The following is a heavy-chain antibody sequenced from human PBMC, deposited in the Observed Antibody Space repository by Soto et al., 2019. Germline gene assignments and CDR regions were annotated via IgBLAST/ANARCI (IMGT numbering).Heavy chain of an antibody. J-gene: IGHJ4*01. CDR3: ARLPRDIVLVPAAPFDY. CDR2: IYYSGST. D-gene: IGHD2-2*01. Sequence: PSETLSLTCTVSGGSISSGGYYWSWIRQHPGKGLEWIGYIYYSGSTYYNPSLKSRVTISVDTSKNQFSLKLSSVTAADTAVYYCARLPRDIVLVPAAPFDYWGHGTLVTVS. CDR1: GGSISSGGYY. V-gene: IGHV4-31*03.